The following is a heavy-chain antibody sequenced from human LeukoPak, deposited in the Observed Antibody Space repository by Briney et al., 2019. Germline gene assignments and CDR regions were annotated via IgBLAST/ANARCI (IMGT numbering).Heavy chain of an antibody. CDR3: VRDLHLSVPRRLAGLDLKSVEVTIGANTLDS. CDR1: GFTFSTNS. CDR2: IGISSSHT. J-gene: IGHJ4*02. Sequence: GGSLRLSCAASGFTFSTNSMNWVRQAPGKGLEWVSSIGISSSHTFYADSVTGRFTISRDNAENSVYLQMNSLRAEDTAMYYCVRDLHLSVPRRLAGLDLKSVEVTIGANTLDSWGQGTLVSVSS. D-gene: IGHD4/OR15-4a*01. V-gene: IGHV3-21*01.